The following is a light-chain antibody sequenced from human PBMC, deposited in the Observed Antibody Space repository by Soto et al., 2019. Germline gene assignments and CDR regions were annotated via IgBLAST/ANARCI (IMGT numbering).Light chain of an antibody. V-gene: IGLV2-14*03. CDR2: DVS. CDR3: TSYTSSSTYV. Sequence: SVMSSPASVSGSPGQSLTFFCTGPSSDVGSYNYVSWYQQHPGRAPKLMIYDVSSRPSGVSNRFSGSKSGNTASLTISGLQAEHEDDYFCTSYTSSSTYVFRTGNKVTVL. CDR1: SSDVGSYNY. J-gene: IGLJ1*01.